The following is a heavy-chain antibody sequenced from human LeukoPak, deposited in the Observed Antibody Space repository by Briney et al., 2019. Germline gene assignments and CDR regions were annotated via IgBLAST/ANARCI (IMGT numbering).Heavy chain of an antibody. CDR3: ARDDFWSGPDAFDI. CDR1: GYSISRGYY. CDR2: IYHSGST. V-gene: IGHV4-38-2*02. D-gene: IGHD3-3*01. J-gene: IGHJ3*02. Sequence: PSETLSLTCTVSGYSISRGYYWGWTRQPPGKGLEWIGSIYHSGSTYYNPSLKSRVTISVDTSKNQFSLKLSSVTAADTAVYYCARDDFWSGPDAFDIWGQGTMVTVSS.